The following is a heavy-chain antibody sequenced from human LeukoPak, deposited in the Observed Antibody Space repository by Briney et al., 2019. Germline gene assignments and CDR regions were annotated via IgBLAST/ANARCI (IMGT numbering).Heavy chain of an antibody. CDR2: IYPGDSDT. Sequence: GQSLNVSCKGSGYSFTSYWIGWVRQMPGKGLDWMGIIYPGDSDTRYSPSFQGQVTISADKSISTAYLQWSSLKASDTAMYYCARSIAVAGTPAFDIWGQGTMVTVSS. J-gene: IGHJ3*02. D-gene: IGHD6-19*01. V-gene: IGHV5-51*01. CDR1: GYSFTSYW. CDR3: ARSIAVAGTPAFDI.